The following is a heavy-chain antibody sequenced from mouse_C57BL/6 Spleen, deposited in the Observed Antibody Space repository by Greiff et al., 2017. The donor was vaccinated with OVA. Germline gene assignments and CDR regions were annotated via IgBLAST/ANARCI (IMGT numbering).Heavy chain of an antibody. Sequence: EVKVVESGPELVKPGASVKISCKASGYSFTDYNMNWVKQSNGKSLEWIGVINPNYGTTSYNQKFKGKATLTVDQSSSTAYMQLNSLTSEDSAVYYCARCGSSYVERYFDVWGTGTTVTVSS. D-gene: IGHD1-1*01. CDR2: INPNYGTT. J-gene: IGHJ1*03. CDR1: GYSFTDYN. CDR3: ARCGSSYVERYFDV. V-gene: IGHV1-39*01.